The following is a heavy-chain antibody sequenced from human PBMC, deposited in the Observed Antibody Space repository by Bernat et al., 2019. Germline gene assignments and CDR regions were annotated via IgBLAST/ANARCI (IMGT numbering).Heavy chain of an antibody. J-gene: IGHJ5*02. CDR3: AREETDH. Sequence: EVQLVQSGGGLVQPGGSLRLSCAASGFTFSTSWMTWVRQAPGKGPEWVANIKQDGSEKFYVDSVKGRFTISRDNAKNSLYLQMNSLRAEDTAVYYCAREETDHWGQGTLVTVSS. V-gene: IGHV3-7*01. CDR2: IKQDGSEK. CDR1: GFTFSTSW.